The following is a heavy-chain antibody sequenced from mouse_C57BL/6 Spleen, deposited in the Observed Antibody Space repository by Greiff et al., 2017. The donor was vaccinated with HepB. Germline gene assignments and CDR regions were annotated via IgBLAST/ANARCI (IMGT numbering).Heavy chain of an antibody. CDR1: GYTFTSYW. D-gene: IGHD1-1*01. CDR2: IHPNSGST. J-gene: IGHJ2*01. V-gene: IGHV1-64*01. Sequence: VQLQQPGAELVKPGASVKLSCKASGYTFTSYWMHWVKQRPGQGLEWIGMIHPNSGSTNYNEKFKSKATLTVDKSSSTAYMQLSSLTSEDSAVYYCGRGGFTTVVPYYFDYWGQGTTLTVSS. CDR3: GRGGFTTVVPYYFDY.